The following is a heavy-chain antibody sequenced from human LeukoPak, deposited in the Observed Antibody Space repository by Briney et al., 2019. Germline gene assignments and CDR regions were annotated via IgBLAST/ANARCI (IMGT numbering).Heavy chain of an antibody. D-gene: IGHD6-13*01. Sequence: GGSLRLSCAASGFTSSSYAMSWVRQAPGKGLEWVSAISGSGGRTYYADSVKGRFTISRDNSKNTLYLQMNSLRAEDAAVFYCAKDLRSSSFTHYFDFWGQGTLVTVSS. CDR1: GFTSSSYA. J-gene: IGHJ4*02. CDR3: AKDLRSSSFTHYFDF. V-gene: IGHV3-23*01. CDR2: ISGSGGRT.